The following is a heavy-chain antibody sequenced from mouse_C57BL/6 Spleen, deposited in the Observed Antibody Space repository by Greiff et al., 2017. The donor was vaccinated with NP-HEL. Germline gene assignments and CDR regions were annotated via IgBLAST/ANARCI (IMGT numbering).Heavy chain of an antibody. V-gene: IGHV5-9*01. J-gene: IGHJ4*01. Sequence: EVQLMESGGGLVKPGGSLKLSCAASGFTFSSYTMSWVRQTPEKRLEWVATISGGGGNTYYPDSVKGRFTISRDNAKNTLYLQMSSLRSEDTALYYCARDYYYGYYYAMDYWGQGTSVTVSS. CDR2: ISGGGGNT. CDR1: GFTFSSYT. CDR3: ARDYYYGYYYAMDY. D-gene: IGHD1-1*01.